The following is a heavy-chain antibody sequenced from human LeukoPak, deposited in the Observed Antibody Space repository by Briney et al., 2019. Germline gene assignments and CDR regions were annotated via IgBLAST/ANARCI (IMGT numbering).Heavy chain of an antibody. Sequence: ASVKVSCKASGGTFSSYAISWVRQAPGQGLEWMGRIIPIFGIANYAQKLQGRVTMTTDTSTSTAYMELRSLRSDDTAVYYCATGYSYGYYYFDYWGQGTLVTVSS. CDR3: ATGYSYGYYYFDY. CDR2: IIPIFGIA. CDR1: GGTFSSYA. V-gene: IGHV1-69*04. D-gene: IGHD5-18*01. J-gene: IGHJ4*02.